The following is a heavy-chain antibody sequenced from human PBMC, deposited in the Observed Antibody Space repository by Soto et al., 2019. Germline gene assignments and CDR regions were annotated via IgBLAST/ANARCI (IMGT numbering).Heavy chain of an antibody. D-gene: IGHD2-15*01. CDR3: ASSRVAGVDRYCSGGSPVECYGMDV. CDR2: IIPIFGTA. J-gene: IGHJ6*02. Sequence: SVKVSCKASGGTFSSYAISWVRQAPGQGLEWMGGIIPIFGTANYAQKFQGRVTITADESTSTAYMELSSLRSEDTAVYYCASSRVAGVDRYCSGGSPVECYGMDVWGQGTTVTVSS. V-gene: IGHV1-69*13. CDR1: GGTFSSYA.